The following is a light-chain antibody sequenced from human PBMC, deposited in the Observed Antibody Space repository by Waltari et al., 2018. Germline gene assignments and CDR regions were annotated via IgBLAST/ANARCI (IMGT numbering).Light chain of an antibody. CDR3: QQLNSHLFT. CDR1: QSISTS. J-gene: IGKJ3*01. Sequence: DIQMTQSPSTLSASVGDRVTITCRASQSISTSLAWYQQKKGKAPNLLIFEASTLQSGVPSRFRGSGSGTEFTLTISSLQPDDFATYYCQQLNSHLFTFGPGTTVDIK. V-gene: IGKV1-5*03. CDR2: EAS.